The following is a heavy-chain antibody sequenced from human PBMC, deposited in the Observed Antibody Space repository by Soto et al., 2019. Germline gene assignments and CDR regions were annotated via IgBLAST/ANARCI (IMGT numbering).Heavy chain of an antibody. CDR3: AIIPRPGGQQLSGAFDI. D-gene: IGHD6-13*01. Sequence: ASETLSLTCTVSGGSISSSSYYWGWIRQPPGKGLEWIGSIYYSGSTYYNPSLKSRVTISVDTSKNQFSLKLSSVTAADTAVYYCAIIPRPGGQQLSGAFDIWGKGTMVT. V-gene: IGHV4-39*01. J-gene: IGHJ3*02. CDR1: GGSISSSSYY. CDR2: IYYSGST.